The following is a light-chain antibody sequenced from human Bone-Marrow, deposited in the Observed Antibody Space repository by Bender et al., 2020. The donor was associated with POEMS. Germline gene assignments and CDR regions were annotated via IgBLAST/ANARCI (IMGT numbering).Light chain of an antibody. Sequence: QSALTQPASVSGSPGQSITLSCSGTSSDVGTYNLVSWYQLHPGKAPKLMIHDGVRRPSGISDRFSGSRSGNTASLTISGLQAEDEADYYCCSYVRDRWLFGGGTRVTVL. CDR1: SSDVGTYNL. J-gene: IGLJ3*02. V-gene: IGLV2-23*01. CDR3: CSYVRDRWL. CDR2: DGV.